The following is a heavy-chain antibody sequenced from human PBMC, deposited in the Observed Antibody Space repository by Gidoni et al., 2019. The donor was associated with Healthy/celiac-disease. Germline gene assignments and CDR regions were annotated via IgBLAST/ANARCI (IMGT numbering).Heavy chain of an antibody. CDR1: GGSISSGGYY. Sequence: QVQLQESGPGLVTPSQTLSLPSTISGGSISSGGYYWSWIRQQPGKGLEWIGYIYYRGSTYYNPSLKSRVTISVDTSKNQFSLKMSSVTAADTAVYYCARHDYERGDYWGQGTLVTVSS. J-gene: IGHJ4*02. CDR2: IYYRGST. CDR3: ARHDYERGDY. D-gene: IGHD3-22*01. V-gene: IGHV4-31*03.